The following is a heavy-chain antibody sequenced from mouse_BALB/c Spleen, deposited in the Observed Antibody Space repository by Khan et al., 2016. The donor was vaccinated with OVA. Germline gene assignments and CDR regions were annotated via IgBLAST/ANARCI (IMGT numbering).Heavy chain of an antibody. J-gene: IGHJ3*01. CDR2: ISSGGSYT. V-gene: IGHV5-6*01. CDR1: GFTFSTYV. D-gene: IGHD1-1*01. CDR3: ARLAYYYDSEGFAY. Sequence: EVELVESGGDLVKPEGSLKLSCAASGFTFSTYVMSWVRQTPDKRLEWVATISSGGSYTYSPDSVQGRFTISRDNAKNTLYLKMSSLKSEDTAMFYCARLAYYYDSEGFAYWGQGTLVTVSA.